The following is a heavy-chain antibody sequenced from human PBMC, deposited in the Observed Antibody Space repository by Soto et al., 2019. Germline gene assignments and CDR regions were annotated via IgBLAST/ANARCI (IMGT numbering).Heavy chain of an antibody. V-gene: IGHV3-33*01. CDR2: IWYDGSNK. CDR3: ARVSAAYSNCLDY. J-gene: IGHJ4*02. Sequence: QVQLVEYGGGVVQPGRSLRLSCAASGFTFSSYGMHWVRQAPGKGLEWVEVIWYDGSNKYYADSVKGRFTISRDNSKNTLYLQLNSLRAEDTAVYYCARVSAAYSNCLDYWGQGTLVTVSS. D-gene: IGHD4-4*01. CDR1: GFTFSSYG.